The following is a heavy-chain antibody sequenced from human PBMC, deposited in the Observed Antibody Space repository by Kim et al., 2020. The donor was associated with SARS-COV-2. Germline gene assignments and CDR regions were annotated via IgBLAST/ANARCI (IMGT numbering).Heavy chain of an antibody. CDR2: IYHSGST. Sequence: SETLSLTCTVSGYSISSGYYWGWIRQPPGKGLEWIGSIYHSGSTYYNPSLKSRVTISVDTSKNQFSLKLSSVTAADTAVYYCARATRGLDAFDIWGQGTMVTVSS. J-gene: IGHJ3*02. CDR3: ARATRGLDAFDI. D-gene: IGHD1-26*01. V-gene: IGHV4-38-2*02. CDR1: GYSISSGYY.